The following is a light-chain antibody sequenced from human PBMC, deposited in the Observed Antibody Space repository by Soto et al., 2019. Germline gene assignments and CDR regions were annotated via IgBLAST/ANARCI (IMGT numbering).Light chain of an antibody. CDR1: SPNNGAGYD. CDR3: QSYDNSLSGVYV. CDR2: DSS. V-gene: IGLV1-40*01. Sequence: VLTQPPSMSGAPGPTVPIPCTGGSPNNGAGYDVHWYQQVPGAAPKLIIYDSSNRPSGVPDRFSGSRSGTSASLVITRLQAEDEADYFCQSYDNSLSGVYVFGGGTKVTVL. J-gene: IGLJ1*01.